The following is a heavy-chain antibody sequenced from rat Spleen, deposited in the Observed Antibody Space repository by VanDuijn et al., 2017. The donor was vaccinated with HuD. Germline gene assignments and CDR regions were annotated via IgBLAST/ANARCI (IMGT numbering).Heavy chain of an antibody. J-gene: IGHJ4*01. V-gene: IGHV5-29*01. CDR2: ISRRSDRT. CDR1: GFTFSDYG. D-gene: IGHD1-6*01. Sequence: EVQLVESGGGLVQPGRSLKLSCAASGFTFSDYGVAWVRQAPTTGLEWVTSISRRSDRTYYRDSVKGRFTVSRDNAKSTLYLQMDSLRSEATATYYCASLLYTPDYLGVMDAWGQGASVTVSS. CDR3: ASLLYTPDYLGVMDA.